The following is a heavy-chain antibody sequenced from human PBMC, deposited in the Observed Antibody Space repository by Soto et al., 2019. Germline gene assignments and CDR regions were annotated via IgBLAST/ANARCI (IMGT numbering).Heavy chain of an antibody. CDR2: IYYSGST. CDR1: GGSISSGDSY. J-gene: IGHJ6*02. Sequence: SETLSLTCTISGGSISSGDSYWSWIRQPPGKGLEWIGYIYYSGSTYYNPSLKSRVTISVDTSKNQFSLKLSSVTAADTAVYYCARGGGGYCISSSCYYYYGMDVWGQGTTVT. CDR3: ARGGGGYCISSSCYYYYGMDV. D-gene: IGHD2-2*01. V-gene: IGHV4-30-4*01.